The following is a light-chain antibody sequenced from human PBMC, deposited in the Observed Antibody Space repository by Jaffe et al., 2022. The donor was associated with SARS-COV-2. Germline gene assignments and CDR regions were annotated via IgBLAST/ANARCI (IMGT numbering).Light chain of an antibody. CDR2: KVS. Sequence: DVVLTQTPLSLPVALGQPASISCRFSQSLVHSNGNTYLTWFQQRPGQSPRRLIYKVSTRDSGVPDRFSGSGSGTHFTLRISRVEAEDVAIYYCMEGSYWPKTFGQGTKLEIK. CDR3: MEGSYWPKT. CDR1: QSLVHSNGNTY. V-gene: IGKV2-30*02. J-gene: IGKJ2*01.